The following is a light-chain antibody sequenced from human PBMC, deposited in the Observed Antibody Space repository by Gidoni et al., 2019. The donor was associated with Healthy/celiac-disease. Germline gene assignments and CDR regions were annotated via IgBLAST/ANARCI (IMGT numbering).Light chain of an antibody. CDR1: QSVSSY. V-gene: IGKV3-11*01. CDR3: QQRSNWPPALT. CDR2: DAS. J-gene: IGKJ4*01. Sequence: EIVLTQSPATLSLSPGDRATLSCRDSQSVSSYLAWYHQKPGQAPRLLIYDASNRATGIPARCSGSGSGTDFTLTISSLEPEDFAVYYCQQRSNWPPALTFGGGTKVEIK.